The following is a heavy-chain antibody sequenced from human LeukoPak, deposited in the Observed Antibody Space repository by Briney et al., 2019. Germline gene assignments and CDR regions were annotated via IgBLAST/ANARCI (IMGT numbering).Heavy chain of an antibody. Sequence: GALRLSCAASGFTFSSYWMSWVRQAPGKGLEWVANIKQDGSEKYYVDSVKGRFTISRDNAKNSLYLQMNSLRAEDTAVYYCARVDCGGYCSRTYWGQETLVPVSS. V-gene: IGHV3-7*01. CDR2: IKQDGSEK. D-gene: IGHD2-2*01. J-gene: IGHJ4*02. CDR1: GFTFSSYW. CDR3: ARVDCGGYCSRTY.